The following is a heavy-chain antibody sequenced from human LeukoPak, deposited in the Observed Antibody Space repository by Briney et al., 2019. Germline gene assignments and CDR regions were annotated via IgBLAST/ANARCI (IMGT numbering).Heavy chain of an antibody. J-gene: IGHJ4*02. CDR1: GFTFSDYY. CDR3: ARPKQTGIAAAGRTSY. V-gene: IGHV3-11*01. Sequence: GGSLRLSCAASGFTFSDYYMSWIRQAPGKGLEWVSYISSSGSTIYYADSVKGRFTISRDNAKNSLYLQMNSLRAEDTAVYYCARPKQTGIAAAGRTSYWGQGTLVTVSS. CDR2: ISSSGSTI. D-gene: IGHD6-13*01.